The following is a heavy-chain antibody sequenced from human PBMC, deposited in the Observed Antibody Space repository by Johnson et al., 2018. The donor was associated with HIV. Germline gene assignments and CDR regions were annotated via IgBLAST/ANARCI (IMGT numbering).Heavy chain of an antibody. D-gene: IGHD2-21*01. CDR3: ARDPITPYERGPDAFDV. Sequence: VQLVESGGGLMQPGWSLRLSCVTSGFTVSNNFMSWVRQAPGKGLEWVSVIYSGGRTYYTDSVKGRFTISRDTAKNTLYLQMNSLRVEDTAVYYCARDPITPYERGPDAFDVWGQGTVVTVSS. J-gene: IGHJ3*01. CDR2: IYSGGRT. V-gene: IGHV3-53*01. CDR1: GFTVSNNF.